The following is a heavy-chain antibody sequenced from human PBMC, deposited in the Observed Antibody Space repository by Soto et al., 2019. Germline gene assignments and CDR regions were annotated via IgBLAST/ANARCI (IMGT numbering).Heavy chain of an antibody. CDR3: ARSQYSSSGKAFDI. CDR2: ISSSGSTI. D-gene: IGHD6-6*01. CDR1: GFTFSSYE. Sequence: GGSLRLSCAASGFTFSSYEMNWVRQAPGKGLEWVSYISSSGSTIYYADSVKGRFTISRDNAKNSLYLQMNSLRAEDTAFYYCARSQYSSSGKAFDIWGQGTMVTVSS. J-gene: IGHJ3*02. V-gene: IGHV3-48*03.